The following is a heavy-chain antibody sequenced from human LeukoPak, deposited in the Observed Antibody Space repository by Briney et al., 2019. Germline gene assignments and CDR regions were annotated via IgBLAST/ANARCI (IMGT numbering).Heavy chain of an antibody. D-gene: IGHD5-18*01. CDR1: GGSISSSRYY. CDR2: IHYSGNT. CDR3: VRHAIQKSSPDFDY. V-gene: IGHV4-39*01. J-gene: IGHJ4*02. Sequence: ASETLSLTCTVSGGSISSSRYYWGWIRRPPGKGLEWIGSIHYSGNTYYNPSLKSRVTISVDMSENQFSLKLSFVTAADTAVYYCVRHAIQKSSPDFDYWGQGTLVTVSS.